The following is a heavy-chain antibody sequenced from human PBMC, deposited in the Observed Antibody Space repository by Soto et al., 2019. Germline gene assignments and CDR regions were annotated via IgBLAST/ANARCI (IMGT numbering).Heavy chain of an antibody. Sequence: QVQLQQWGAGLLKPSETLSLTCAIYGGSFSGYYWSWIRQPPGKGLEWIGEINHSGSTNYNLSLKSRVTIAVDTSKNQFSLRLSSVTAADTAVYYCAREVGGYDAFDIWGQGTMVTVSS. CDR3: AREVGGYDAFDI. V-gene: IGHV4-34*01. CDR1: GGSFSGYY. J-gene: IGHJ3*02. CDR2: INHSGST. D-gene: IGHD5-12*01.